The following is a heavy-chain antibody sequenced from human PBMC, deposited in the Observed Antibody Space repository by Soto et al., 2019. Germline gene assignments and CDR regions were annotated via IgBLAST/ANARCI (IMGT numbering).Heavy chain of an antibody. CDR2: VSTNNADT. D-gene: IGHD3-22*01. CDR3: ARELDTASSAYYSFAY. V-gene: IGHV1-18*01. J-gene: IGHJ4*02. CDR1: GYHFTAYG. Sequence: ASVKVACKTSGYHFTAYGLAWLRQAPGQRPEWMGWVSTNNADTNYAEKFQGRVTMTTDKSTTTTYMELRSLRSDDTAVYYCARELDTASSAYYSFAYCRQGTLVTASS.